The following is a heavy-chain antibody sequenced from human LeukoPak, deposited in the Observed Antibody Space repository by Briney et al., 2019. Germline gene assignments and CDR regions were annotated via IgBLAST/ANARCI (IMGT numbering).Heavy chain of an antibody. CDR2: IYYSGST. J-gene: IGHJ4*02. CDR3: ARGLSFGSYYDY. D-gene: IGHD3-10*01. V-gene: IGHV4-61*05. CDR1: GGSISSSSYY. Sequence: PSETLSLTCTVSGGSISSSSYYWGWIRQPPGKGLEWIGYIYYSGSTNYNPSLKSRVTISVDTSKNQFSLKLSSVTAADTAVYYCARGLSFGSYYDYWGQGTLVTVSS.